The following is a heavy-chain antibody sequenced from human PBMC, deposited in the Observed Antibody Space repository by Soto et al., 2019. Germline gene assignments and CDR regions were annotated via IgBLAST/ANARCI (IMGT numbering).Heavy chain of an antibody. J-gene: IGHJ1*01. Sequence: ASVKVSCKSSGYTFTDFYIHWVRQVPGQGPEWVAWINPKNGGINYAPKFQGRVTMTFDTFVDTSYMPINRLNYDHSPIYYCVRGQSVLYLDLWGRGTQVAVS. CDR2: INPKNGGI. D-gene: IGHD1-7*01. CDR3: VRGQSVLYLDL. V-gene: IGHV1-2*02. CDR1: GYTFTDFY.